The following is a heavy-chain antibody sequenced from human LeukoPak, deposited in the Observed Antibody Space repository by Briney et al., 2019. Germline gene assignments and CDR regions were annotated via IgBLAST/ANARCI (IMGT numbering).Heavy chain of an antibody. CDR3: ARQSSSWSQDYYYYYMDV. D-gene: IGHD6-13*01. V-gene: IGHV5-51*01. CDR2: IYPGDSDT. J-gene: IGHJ6*03. CDR1: GYSFTSYW. Sequence: GESLKISCKGSGYSFTSYWIGWVRQMPGKGLEWMGIIYPGDSDTRYSPSFQGQVTISADKSISTAYLQWSSLKASDTAMYYCARQSSSWSQDYYYYYMDVWGKGTTVTVSS.